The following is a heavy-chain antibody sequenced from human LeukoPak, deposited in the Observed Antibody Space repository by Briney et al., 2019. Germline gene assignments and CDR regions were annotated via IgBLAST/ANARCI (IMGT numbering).Heavy chain of an antibody. J-gene: IGHJ6*03. CDR1: GFTLSSYA. Sequence: QPGGSLRLSCAASGFTLSSYAMSWVRQAPGKGLEWVSSISASGGSTNYADSVKGRFTISRDNSKNTVYLQMNSLRAEDTAVYYCAKVMKGSERLTMVRGVIIKTAGLYYMDVWGKGTMVTVSS. V-gene: IGHV3-23*01. CDR3: AKVMKGSERLTMVRGVIIKTAGLYYMDV. CDR2: ISASGGST. D-gene: IGHD3-10*01.